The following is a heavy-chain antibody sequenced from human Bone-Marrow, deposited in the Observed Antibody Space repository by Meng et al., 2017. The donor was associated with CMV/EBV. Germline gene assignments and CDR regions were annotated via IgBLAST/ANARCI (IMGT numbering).Heavy chain of an antibody. V-gene: IGHV3-23*01. CDR2: ISGSGGST. J-gene: IGHJ5*02. Sequence: GGSLRLSCAASGFTVSSYAMSWVRQAPGKGLEWVSAISGSGGSTYYADSVKGRFTISRDNSKNKQYLQMNSLGAEDTAVYYCAKYGRDGYNYLLRLDPWGQGTLVTVSS. D-gene: IGHD5-24*01. CDR3: AKYGRDGYNYLLRLDP. CDR1: GFTVSSYA.